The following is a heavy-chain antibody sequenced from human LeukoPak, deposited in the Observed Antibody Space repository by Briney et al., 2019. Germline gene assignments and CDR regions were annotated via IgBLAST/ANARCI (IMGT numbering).Heavy chain of an antibody. J-gene: IGHJ4*02. CDR2: IKQDGNAK. CDR3: VRHYYDGSAYFFDC. Sequence: GGSLRLSCVVSGFTSSGYWMAWVRQAPGKGLEWVANIKQDGNAKTYVDSVKGRFTISRDNARNSLYLQMNSLRADDTAVYYCVRHYYDGSAYFFDCWGQGTLVTVSS. D-gene: IGHD3-22*01. CDR1: GFTSSGYW. V-gene: IGHV3-7*01.